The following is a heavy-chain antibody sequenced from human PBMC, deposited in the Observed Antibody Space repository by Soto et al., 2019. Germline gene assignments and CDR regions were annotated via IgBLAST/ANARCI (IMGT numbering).Heavy chain of an antibody. CDR1: LDSISNSY. CDR3: AKGRGFYSDNYFDP. Sequence: SETLSLTCSVSLDSISNSYWTWIRQPAGKGLEWIGHIYSSGNANYNPSLKSRVTMSLDTSKNQFSLSLKSVTAADTAIYYCAKGRGFYSDNYFDPCGQGNQVTVS. J-gene: IGHJ5*02. D-gene: IGHD3-22*01. V-gene: IGHV4-4*07. CDR2: IYSSGNA.